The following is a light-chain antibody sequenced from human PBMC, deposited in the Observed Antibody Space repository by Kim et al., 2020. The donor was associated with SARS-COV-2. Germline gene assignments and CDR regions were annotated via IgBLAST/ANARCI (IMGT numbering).Light chain of an antibody. V-gene: IGLV2-23*02. CDR2: EVS. CDR3: CSYAGSRSFVL. Sequence: QSITISCAGTSSDIGNYNLVSWYQQRPGKASKLMIFEVSKRPSGVSNRFSASKSGDTASLTISGLRAEDESDYYCCSYAGSRSFVLFGGGTQLTVL. J-gene: IGLJ2*01. CDR1: SSDIGNYNL.